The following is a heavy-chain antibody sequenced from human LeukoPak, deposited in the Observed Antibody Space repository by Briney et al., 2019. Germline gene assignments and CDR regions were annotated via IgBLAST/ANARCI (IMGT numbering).Heavy chain of an antibody. CDR2: ISNEGTTT. Sequence: GESLRLSCAASGFTFSGRSMHWVRQAPGKGLEWISSISNEGTTTNYAGSVKGRFTISRDNAKNTLYLQMKRLRAEDTAVYYCASTCFGADTWDQGTTVTVSS. CDR1: GFTFSGRS. V-gene: IGHV3-74*01. CDR3: ASTCFGADT. D-gene: IGHD3-10*01. J-gene: IGHJ3*02.